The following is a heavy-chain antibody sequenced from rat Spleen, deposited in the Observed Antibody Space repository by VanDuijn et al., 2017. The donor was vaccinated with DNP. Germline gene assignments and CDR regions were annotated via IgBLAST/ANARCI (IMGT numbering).Heavy chain of an antibody. V-gene: IGHV5S23*01. D-gene: IGHD1-11*01. CDR3: ARGPNYGGYLDYFDY. CDR2: ISPGGGNP. CDR1: GFTFSNYD. J-gene: IGHJ2*01. Sequence: EVQLVESGGGLVQPGRSLKLSCAASGFTFSNYDMAWVRQAPTKGLEWVASISPGGGNPYYRDSVKGRLTISRNNAKSTLYLQMDSLRSEDTAIYYCARGPNYGGYLDYFDYWGQGVMVTVSS.